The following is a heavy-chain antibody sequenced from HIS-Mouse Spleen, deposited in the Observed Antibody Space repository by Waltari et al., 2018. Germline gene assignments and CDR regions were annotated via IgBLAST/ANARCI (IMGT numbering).Heavy chain of an antibody. CDR3: ARDQLGGFDY. CDR2: INPNRGGT. V-gene: IGHV1-2*02. Sequence: QVQLVQSGAEVKKPGASVKVSCKASGYTFTGYYMHWVRQAPGQGLEWMGWINPNRGGTNYAEKFQGRVTRTRDTSSSTAYMELSRLRSDDTAVYYCARDQLGGFDYWGQGTLVTVSS. J-gene: IGHJ4*02. CDR1: GYTFTGYY. D-gene: IGHD7-27*01.